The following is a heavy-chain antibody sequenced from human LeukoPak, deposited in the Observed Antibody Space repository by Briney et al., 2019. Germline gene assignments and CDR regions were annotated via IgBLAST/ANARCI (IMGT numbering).Heavy chain of an antibody. CDR3: ARMGVSYYYDSTAYYPVAFDV. CDR2: IFHSGSI. Sequence: PSETLSLTCSVSGYSISSGYYWGWIRQSPGKGLEWIGTIFHSGSIYYNPSLQSRVTLSVDTSKNQFSLNLSSLTAADTAVYYCARMGVSYYYDSTAYYPVAFDVWGQGTMVTVSS. J-gene: IGHJ3*01. V-gene: IGHV4-38-2*01. CDR1: GYSISSGYY. D-gene: IGHD3-22*01.